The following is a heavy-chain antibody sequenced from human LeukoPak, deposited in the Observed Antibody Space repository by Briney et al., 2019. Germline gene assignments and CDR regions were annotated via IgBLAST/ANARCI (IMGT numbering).Heavy chain of an antibody. CDR1: GYTFTSYG. J-gene: IGHJ4*02. CDR3: GRDAYSSSYYVY. Sequence: ASVKVSCKASGYTFTSYGISWVRQAPGQGLKGMGWISAYNGNTDYAQKVQGRVTMTTDTSTSTAYMELRSLRYDDTAVYYCGRDAYSSSYYVYWGQGTLVTVSS. D-gene: IGHD6-13*01. V-gene: IGHV1-18*01. CDR2: ISAYNGNT.